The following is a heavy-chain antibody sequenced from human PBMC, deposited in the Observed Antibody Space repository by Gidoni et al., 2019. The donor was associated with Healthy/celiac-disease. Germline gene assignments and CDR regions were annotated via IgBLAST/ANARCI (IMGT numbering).Heavy chain of an antibody. J-gene: IGHJ3*02. CDR2: IKSKTDGGTT. Sequence: EVQLVESGGGLVKPGGSLRLSCAASGFTFSNAWMSWVRQAPGKGLEWVGRIKSKTDGGTTDYAAPVKGRFTISRDDSKNTLYLQMNSLKTEDTAVYYCTTDSSSGGRSGRYDDAFDIWGQGTMVTVSS. CDR1: GFTFSNAW. V-gene: IGHV3-15*01. D-gene: IGHD6-19*01. CDR3: TTDSSSGGRSGRYDDAFDI.